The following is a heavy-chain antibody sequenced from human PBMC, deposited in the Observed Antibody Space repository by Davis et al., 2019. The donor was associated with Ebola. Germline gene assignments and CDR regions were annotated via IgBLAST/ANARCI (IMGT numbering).Heavy chain of an antibody. CDR3: ASGGYSGYDGYFDD. D-gene: IGHD5-12*01. J-gene: IGHJ4*02. CDR1: GASISVNDYY. Sequence: MPSETLSLTCTVSGASISVNDYYWGWIRQPPGKGLEWIGTIYYSGSTDYNPSLKSRVTISADTSKNQFSLKLTSVTAADTALYYCASGGYSGYDGYFDDWGQGTLVTVSS. CDR2: IYYSGST. V-gene: IGHV4-39*01.